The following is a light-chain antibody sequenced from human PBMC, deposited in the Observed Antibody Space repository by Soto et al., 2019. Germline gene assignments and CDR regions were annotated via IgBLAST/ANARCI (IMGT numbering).Light chain of an antibody. J-gene: IGKJ1*01. CDR1: QSVSSSY. Sequence: EIVLTQSPGNLSLSPGERATLSCRASQSVSSSYLAWYQQRPGQAPTLLIYGASSRATGIPDRFSGSGSGTDFTLTISRLEAEDFAVYYCQQYGSSSWTFGQGTKVDIK. CDR3: QQYGSSSWT. CDR2: GAS. V-gene: IGKV3-20*01.